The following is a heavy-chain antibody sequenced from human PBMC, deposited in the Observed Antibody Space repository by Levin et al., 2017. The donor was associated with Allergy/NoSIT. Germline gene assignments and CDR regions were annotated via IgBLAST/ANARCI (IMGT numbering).Heavy chain of an antibody. CDR2: INNDGSAT. CDR1: GFTFSSYE. Sequence: HPGGSLRLSCVASGFTFSSYEMTWVRQAPGKGLEWISYINNDGSATNYADSVRGRFTISRDNAENSLFLQMNSLRAEDAAVYYCARKSSRLGGGTGDLDYWGQGTLVTVSS. CDR3: ARKSSRLGGGTGDLDY. D-gene: IGHD3-16*01. J-gene: IGHJ4*02. V-gene: IGHV3-48*03.